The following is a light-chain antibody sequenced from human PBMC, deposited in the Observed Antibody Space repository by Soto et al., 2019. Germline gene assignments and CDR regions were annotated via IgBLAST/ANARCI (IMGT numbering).Light chain of an antibody. CDR3: QHRSDWPPRIT. Sequence: EIVLTQSPATLSSSPGERATLSCGASRTVSSYLAWYQQKPGQAPKVLIYDASCRASGIPARFSGSGSGTAFALTLSSLEPEDDAVYCYQHRSDWPPRITFGGGTQVEIK. J-gene: IGKJ4*01. CDR2: DAS. V-gene: IGKV3-11*01. CDR1: RTVSSY.